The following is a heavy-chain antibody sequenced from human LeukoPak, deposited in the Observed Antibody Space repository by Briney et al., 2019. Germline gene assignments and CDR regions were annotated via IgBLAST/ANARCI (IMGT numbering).Heavy chain of an antibody. CDR3: AKTKLVVPAAFDY. CDR2: ISWNSGSI. J-gene: IGHJ4*02. V-gene: IGHV3-9*01. Sequence: PGGSLRLSCAASGFTFDDYAMHWVRQAPGKGLEWVSGISWNSGSIGYADSVKGRFTISRDNAKNSLYLQMNGLRAEDTALYYCAKTKLVVPAAFDYWGQGTLVTVSS. CDR1: GFTFDDYA. D-gene: IGHD2-2*01.